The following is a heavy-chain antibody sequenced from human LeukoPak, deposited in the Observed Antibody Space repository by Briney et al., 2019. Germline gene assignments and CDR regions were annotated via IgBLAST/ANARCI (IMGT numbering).Heavy chain of an antibody. Sequence: SETLSLTCTVSGDSISNHYWSWIRQPAGKGLEWIGHVYINKNTQNPSLKSRVTMSIDTSKNQFSLQLNSVTPEDTAVYYCARVRGNGYSYTFDYWGQGTLVTVSS. CDR1: GDSISNHY. V-gene: IGHV4-4*07. J-gene: IGHJ4*02. D-gene: IGHD5-18*01. CDR3: ARVRGNGYSYTFDY. CDR2: VYINKN.